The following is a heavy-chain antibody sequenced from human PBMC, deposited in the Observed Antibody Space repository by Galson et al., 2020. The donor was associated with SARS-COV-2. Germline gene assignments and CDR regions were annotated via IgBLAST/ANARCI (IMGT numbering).Heavy chain of an antibody. V-gene: IGHV1-24*01. CDR2: FHPEDGEI. CDR1: GYTLTALS. CDR3: AILVFGYALEI. Sequence: ASETVSCRVSGYTLTALSMQRVRQAPGTGTEWPGGFHPEDGEIVYAQRFQGRLILTEDTSTDTAYMELSSLRPEATAVYCCAILVFGYALEIWGHGTVVTCSS. D-gene: IGHD3-10*02. J-gene: IGHJ3*02.